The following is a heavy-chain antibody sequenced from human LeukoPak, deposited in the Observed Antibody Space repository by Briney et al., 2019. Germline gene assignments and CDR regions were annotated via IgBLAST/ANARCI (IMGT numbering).Heavy chain of an antibody. V-gene: IGHV1-69*06. D-gene: IGHD5-12*01. CDR1: VGTFSSYA. CDR3: AREGSGYDYYYYGMDV. Sequence: SVKVSRKASVGTFSSYAISWVRQAPGQGLEWMGGIIPIFGTANYAQKFQGRVTITADKSTSTAYMELSSLRSEDTAVYYCAREGSGYDYYYYGMDVWGKGTTVTVSS. CDR2: IIPIFGTA. J-gene: IGHJ6*04.